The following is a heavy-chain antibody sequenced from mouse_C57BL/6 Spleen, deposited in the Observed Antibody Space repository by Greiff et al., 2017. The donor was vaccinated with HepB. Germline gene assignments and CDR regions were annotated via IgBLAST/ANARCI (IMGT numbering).Heavy chain of an antibody. D-gene: IGHD2-5*01. V-gene: IGHV1-64*01. J-gene: IGHJ4*01. CDR2: IHPNSGST. CDR3: DYSNYYYAMDY. CDR1: GYTFTSYW. Sequence: QVQLQQPGAELVKPGASVKLSCKASGYTFTSYWMHWVKQRPGQGLEWIGMIHPNSGSTNYNEKFKSKATLTVDKSSSTAYMQLSSRTSEDSAVYYWDYSNYYYAMDYWGQGTSVTVSS.